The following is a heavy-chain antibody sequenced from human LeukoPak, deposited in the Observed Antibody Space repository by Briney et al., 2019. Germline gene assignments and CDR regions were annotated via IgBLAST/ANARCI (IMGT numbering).Heavy chain of an antibody. D-gene: IGHD6-13*01. J-gene: IGHJ3*01. CDR2: ISGTSDYI. Sequence: GGSLRLSCAGSGFTFSSYSMNWVRQAPGKGLEWVSSISGTSDYIYYAESVKGRFTISRDNGQNSLYLQMNSLRAEDTAVYYCTGRGLYSSSWWAFDVWGQGTVVTVSS. CDR3: TGRGLYSSSWWAFDV. CDR1: GFTFSSYS. V-gene: IGHV3-21*04.